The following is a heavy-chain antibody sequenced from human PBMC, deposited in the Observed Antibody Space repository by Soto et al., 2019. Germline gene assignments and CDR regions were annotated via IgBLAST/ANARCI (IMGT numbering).Heavy chain of an antibody. CDR1: GSRFSNYV. D-gene: IGHD2-2*02. Sequence: QVQLVQSGAEVKTPGSSLKVSCKVSGSRFSNYVISWVRQAPGHGLEWLGRIIPIFNSTKYAQSFQGRVTITADKSTSTASLELSSMRSDDTAVYYCAREGRGKKAGYTGLVSLGYWGQGTLVPVSS. V-gene: IGHV1-69*06. J-gene: IGHJ4*02. CDR3: AREGRGKKAGYTGLVSLGY. CDR2: IIPIFNST.